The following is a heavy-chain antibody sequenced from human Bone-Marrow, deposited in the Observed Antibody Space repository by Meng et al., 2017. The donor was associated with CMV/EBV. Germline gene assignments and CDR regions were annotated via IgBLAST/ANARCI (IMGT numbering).Heavy chain of an antibody. CDR2: IVVGSGNT. V-gene: IGHV1-58*01. D-gene: IGHD6-13*01. J-gene: IGHJ4*02. CDR1: GFTFTSSA. Sequence: SVKVSCKASGFTFTSSAVQWVRQARGQRLEWIGWIVVGSGNTNYAQKFQGRVTMTRDTSISTAYMELSRLRSDDTAVYYCARALAAAGYWGQGTLVTVSS. CDR3: ARALAAAGY.